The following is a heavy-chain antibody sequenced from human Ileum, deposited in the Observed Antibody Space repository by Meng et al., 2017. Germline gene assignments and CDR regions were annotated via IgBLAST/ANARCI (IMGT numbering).Heavy chain of an antibody. V-gene: IGHV1-69*06. Sequence: VLLVQPGAEVKQPRASVKVSCKASGYTFSNSYMDWVRQAPGHGLESMVGIIPIFGTANYAQKFQGRVTITADKSTSTAYMELSSLRSEDTAVYYCAREGMVRGVPRFDYWGQGTLVTVSS. D-gene: IGHD3-10*01. J-gene: IGHJ4*02. CDR3: AREGMVRGVPRFDY. CDR1: GYTFSNSY. CDR2: IIPIFGTA.